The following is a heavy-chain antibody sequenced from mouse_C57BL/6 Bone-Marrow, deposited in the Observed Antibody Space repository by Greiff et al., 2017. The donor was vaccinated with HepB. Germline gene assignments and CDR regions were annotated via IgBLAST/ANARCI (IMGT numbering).Heavy chain of an antibody. CDR3: VYGSSFYFDY. CDR2: ISSGSSTI. Sequence: EVKLVESGGGLVKPGGSLKLSCAASGFTFSDYGMHWVRQAPEKGLEWVAYISSGSSTIYYADTVKGRFTISRENAKTTLFLQMTSLRSEDTAMYYCVYGSSFYFDYWGQGTTLTVSS. CDR1: GFTFSDYG. V-gene: IGHV5-17*01. D-gene: IGHD1-1*01. J-gene: IGHJ2*01.